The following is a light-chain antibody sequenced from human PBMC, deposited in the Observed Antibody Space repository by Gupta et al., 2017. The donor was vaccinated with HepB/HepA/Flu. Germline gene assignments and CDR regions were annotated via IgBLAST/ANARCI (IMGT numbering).Light chain of an antibody. J-gene: IGKJ1*01. CDR3: QQSDSTLWT. Sequence: DIQMTQSPSSLSASVGDRVTITCRASQNISSYLNWYQQKPGKAPKLLIYAASSLQSGVPSRFSGSGSGTDFTLTISRRQPEDFATYYCQQSDSTLWTFGQGTKVEIK. CDR1: QNISSY. CDR2: AAS. V-gene: IGKV1-39*01.